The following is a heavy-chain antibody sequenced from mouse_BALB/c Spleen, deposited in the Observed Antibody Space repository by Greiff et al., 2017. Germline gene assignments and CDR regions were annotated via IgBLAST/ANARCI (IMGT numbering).Heavy chain of an antibody. CDR2: IWGGGST. CDR1: GFSFTGYG. V-gene: IGHV2-6-7*01. D-gene: IGHD2-4*01. CDR3: ARVICYDYDGDAMDY. J-gene: IGHJ4*01. Sequence: QVQLKESGPGLVAPSQTLSITCTASGFSFTGYGVNWVRQPPGKGLEWLGRIWGGGSTDYNSALKSRVSISKDNSESQVFLKMNSLQTDDTARYYCARVICYDYDGDAMDYGGQGTSVTVSS.